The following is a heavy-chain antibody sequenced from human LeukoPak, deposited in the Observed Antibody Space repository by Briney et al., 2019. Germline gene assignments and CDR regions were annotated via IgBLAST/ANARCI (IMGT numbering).Heavy chain of an antibody. CDR2: IYYGGTT. CDR3: ARHDYYGSLNWFDP. J-gene: IGHJ5*02. CDR1: GGSLNSPNYY. Sequence: PSETLSLTCIVSGGSLNSPNYYWGWIRQPPGEGLEWVGTIYYGGTTYYNPSLKSRLTIPLDTSKNQFSLKQTSVTAADTAVYYCARHDYYGSLNWFDPWGQGTLITVSS. V-gene: IGHV4-39*01. D-gene: IGHD3-10*01.